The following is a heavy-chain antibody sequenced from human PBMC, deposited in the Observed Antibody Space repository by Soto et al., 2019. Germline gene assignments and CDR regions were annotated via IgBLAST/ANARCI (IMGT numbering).Heavy chain of an antibody. CDR3: ARDLIAARPVGGMDV. CDR2: INPSGGST. CDR1: GYTFTSYD. V-gene: IGHV1-46*01. D-gene: IGHD6-6*01. J-gene: IGHJ6*02. Sequence: ASVKVSCKASGYTFTSYDINWVRQATGQGLEWMGIINPSGGSTSYAQKFQGRVTMTRDTSTSTVYMELSSLRSEDTAVYYCARDLIAARPVGGMDVWGQGTTVTV.